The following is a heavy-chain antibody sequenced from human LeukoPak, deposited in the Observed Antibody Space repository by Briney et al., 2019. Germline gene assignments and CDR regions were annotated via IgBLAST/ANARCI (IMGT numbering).Heavy chain of an antibody. D-gene: IGHD3-3*01. J-gene: IGHJ4*02. Sequence: ASVKVSCKASGYTFTSYYMHWVRQAPGQGLEWMGIINPSGGRTTYAQKFQGRVTMTRDTSTSTVYMELSSLRSEDTAVYYCARTYDFWSGPKANYFDYWGQGTLVTVSS. V-gene: IGHV1-46*01. CDR3: ARTYDFWSGPKANYFDY. CDR2: INPSGGRT. CDR1: GYTFTSYY.